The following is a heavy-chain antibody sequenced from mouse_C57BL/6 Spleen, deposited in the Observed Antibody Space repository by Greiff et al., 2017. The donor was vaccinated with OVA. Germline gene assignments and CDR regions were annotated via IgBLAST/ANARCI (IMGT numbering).Heavy chain of an antibody. V-gene: IGHV1-19*01. CDR2: INPYNGGT. J-gene: IGHJ3*01. CDR1: GYTFTDYY. Sequence: EVQLVESGPVLVKPGASVKMSCKASGYTFTDYYMNWVKQSHGKSLEWIGVINPYNGGTSYNQKFKGKATLTVDKSSSTAYMELNSLTSEDSAVYYCARERDWFAYWGQGTLVTVSA. CDR3: ARERDWFAY.